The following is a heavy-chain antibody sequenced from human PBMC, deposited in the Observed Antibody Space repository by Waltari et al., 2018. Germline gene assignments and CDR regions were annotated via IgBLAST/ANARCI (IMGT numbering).Heavy chain of an antibody. D-gene: IGHD3-10*01. V-gene: IGHV3-30*03. Sequence: QVQLEESGGGVVQPGKSLRLSCAVSGFPFSTYAVNWVRQAPGKGLEWVAVISFDGSDKFYADSVKGRFTISRDNSKNTLYLQMNSLRAEDTAVYYCAMGYGSGSYDYWGQGSLVTVSS. CDR1: GFPFSTYA. J-gene: IGHJ4*02. CDR2: ISFDGSDK. CDR3: AMGYGSGSYDY.